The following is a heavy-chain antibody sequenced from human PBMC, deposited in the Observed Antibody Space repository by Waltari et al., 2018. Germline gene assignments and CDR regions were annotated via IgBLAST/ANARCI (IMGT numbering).Heavy chain of an antibody. V-gene: IGHV3-30*03. D-gene: IGHD1-1*01. CDR3: ASVTGTGY. Sequence: QVHLVESGGGVVQPGGSLRLSWAGSGFNFNDYGIHWVRQAPGKGLEWLAVVSFEETTQYYADSVKGRFTISRDKSMNTVYLEMNSLRPDDTAMYYCASVTGTGYWGQGTLVTVSS. CDR1: GFNFNDYG. J-gene: IGHJ4*02. CDR2: VSFEETTQ.